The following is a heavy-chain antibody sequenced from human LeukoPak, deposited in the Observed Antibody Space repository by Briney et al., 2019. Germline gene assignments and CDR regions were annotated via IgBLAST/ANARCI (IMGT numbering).Heavy chain of an antibody. D-gene: IGHD6-19*01. Sequence: GGSLMLSCAASAFTLSSYAMHCVRHPPGKGLVWVAVILYDGSNKYYADSVKGRFTISRDNSKNTMYLQLKSLRVEATAVYYCASGPGSGGKYFDYWGQGTLVTVSS. CDR2: ILYDGSNK. CDR1: AFTLSSYA. V-gene: IGHV3-30-3*02. CDR3: ASGPGSGGKYFDY. J-gene: IGHJ4*02.